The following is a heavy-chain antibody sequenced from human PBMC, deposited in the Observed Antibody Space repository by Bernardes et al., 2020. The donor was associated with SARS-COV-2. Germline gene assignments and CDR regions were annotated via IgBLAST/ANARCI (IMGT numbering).Heavy chain of an antibody. Sequence: SGPSLLNPTQTLTLACTFSGFSLSTSGVGVGWIRQPPGKALEWLALIYWDDDKRYSPSLKSRPTITKDTAKNKVVLTMTNMDPVDTATYYCAHRQGYYGSGSKYNWFDPWGKGTLVTVSS. J-gene: IGHJ5*02. D-gene: IGHD3-10*01. CDR1: GFSLSTSGVG. CDR2: IYWDDDK. CDR3: AHRQGYYGSGSKYNWFDP. V-gene: IGHV2-5*02.